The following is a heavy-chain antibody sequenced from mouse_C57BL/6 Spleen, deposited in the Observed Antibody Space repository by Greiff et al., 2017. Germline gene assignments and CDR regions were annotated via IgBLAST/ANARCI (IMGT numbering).Heavy chain of an antibody. J-gene: IGHJ2*01. V-gene: IGHV1-69*01. D-gene: IGHD2-4*01. CDR2: IDPSDSYT. CDR3: ARFHDDDDGDYFDY. CDR1: GYTFTSYW. Sequence: VQLQQPGAALVMPGASVKLSCKASGYTFTSYWMHWVKQRPGQGLEWIGEIDPSDSYTNYNQKFKGKSTLTVDKSSSTAYMQLSSLTSEDSAVYYCARFHDDDDGDYFDYWGEGTTLTVAS.